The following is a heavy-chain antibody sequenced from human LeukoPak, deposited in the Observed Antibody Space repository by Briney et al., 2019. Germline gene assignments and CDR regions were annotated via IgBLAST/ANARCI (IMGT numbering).Heavy chain of an antibody. J-gene: IGHJ5*02. V-gene: IGHV4-34*01. CDR3: AKFTGIEGLRFLEWLPKTTNWFDP. D-gene: IGHD3-3*01. Sequence: SETLSLTCAVYGGSFSGYYWSWIRQPPGKGLEWIGEINHSGSTNYNPSLKSRVTISVDTSKNQFSLKLSSVTAEDTAVYYCAKFTGIEGLRFLEWLPKTTNWFDPWGQGTLVTVSS. CDR2: INHSGST. CDR1: GGSFSGYY.